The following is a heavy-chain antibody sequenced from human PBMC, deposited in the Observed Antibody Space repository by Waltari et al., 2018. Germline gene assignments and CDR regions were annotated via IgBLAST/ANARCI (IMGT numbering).Heavy chain of an antibody. D-gene: IGHD5-18*01. CDR3: ARVGKDTAMAKAFDI. CDR1: GYSISSGYY. J-gene: IGHJ3*02. CDR2: IYHSGST. V-gene: IGHV4-38-2*01. Sequence: QVQLQESGPGLVKPSETLSLTCAVSGYSISSGYYLGWLRPPPGKGLEWIGSIYHSGSTYYNPSLKSRVTISVDTSKNQFSLKLSSVTAADTAVYYCARVGKDTAMAKAFDIWGQGTMVTVSS.